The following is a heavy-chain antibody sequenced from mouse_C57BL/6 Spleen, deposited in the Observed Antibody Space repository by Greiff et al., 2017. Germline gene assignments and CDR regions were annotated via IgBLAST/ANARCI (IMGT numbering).Heavy chain of an antibody. CDR1: GFNIKDYY. V-gene: IGHV14-1*01. Sequence: EVQLQQSGAELVRPGASVTLSCTASGFNIKDYYMHWVKQRPEQGLEWIGRIDPEDGDTEYAPKFQGKATMTADTSSNTAYLQLSSLTSEDTAVYYCTRNYYGSSYWYFDVWGTGTTVTVSS. J-gene: IGHJ1*03. D-gene: IGHD1-1*01. CDR3: TRNYYGSSYWYFDV. CDR2: IDPEDGDT.